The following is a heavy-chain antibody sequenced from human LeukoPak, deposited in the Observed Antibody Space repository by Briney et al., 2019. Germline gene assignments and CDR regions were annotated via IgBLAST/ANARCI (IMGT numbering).Heavy chain of an antibody. CDR1: GFTVSSNY. J-gene: IGHJ4*02. CDR3: ARVPGSSGWNYYFDY. CDR2: IYSGGST. D-gene: IGHD6-19*01. Sequence: PGGSLRLSCAASGFTVSSNYMSWVRQAPGKGLEWVSVIYSGGSTYYADSVKGRFTISRDNTKNSLFLQMNSLRVEDTAVYYCARVPGSSGWNYYFDYWGQGTLVTVSS. V-gene: IGHV3-53*01.